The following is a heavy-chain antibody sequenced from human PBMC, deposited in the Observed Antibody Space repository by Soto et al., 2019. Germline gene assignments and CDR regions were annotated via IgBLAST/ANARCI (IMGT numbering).Heavy chain of an antibody. D-gene: IGHD2-8*01. CDR2: ISGSGGST. V-gene: IGHV3-23*01. CDR1: GFTFSSYA. Sequence: GGSLRLSCAASGFTFSSYAMSWVRQAPGKGLEWVSAISGSGGSTYYADSVRGRFTISRDNSKNTLYLQMNSLRAEDTAVYYCAKVKGTGYCTNGVCYGARYYFDYWGQGTLVTVSS. J-gene: IGHJ4*02. CDR3: AKVKGTGYCTNGVCYGARYYFDY.